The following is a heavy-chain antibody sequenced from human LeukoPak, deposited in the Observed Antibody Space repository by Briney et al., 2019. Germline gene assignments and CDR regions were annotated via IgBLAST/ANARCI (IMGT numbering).Heavy chain of an antibody. Sequence: SVKVSCNASGGTFSSYAISWVRQPPGQGLEWMGRIIPIFGITNYAQKFQGRVTITADKSTSTAYMELSSLRSEDTAVYYCAREVGGYFQYNWFDPWGQGTLVTVSS. D-gene: IGHD2-21*01. J-gene: IGHJ5*02. V-gene: IGHV1-69*04. CDR1: GGTFSSYA. CDR3: AREVGGYFQYNWFDP. CDR2: IIPIFGIT.